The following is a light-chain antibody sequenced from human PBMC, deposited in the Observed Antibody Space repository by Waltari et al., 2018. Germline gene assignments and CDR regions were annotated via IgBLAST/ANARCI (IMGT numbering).Light chain of an antibody. V-gene: IGKV2-29*02. Sequence: DIVMTQTPLSLSVTPGQPASISCKSSQSLLHSDGKTYVYWYLQKPGQSPQLLIYEVSSLFSGVPDRFSGSVSGTDFTLKISRVEAEDVGVYYCMQGIHLYTFGQGTKLEIK. CDR2: EVS. J-gene: IGKJ2*01. CDR1: QSLLHSDGKTY. CDR3: MQGIHLYT.